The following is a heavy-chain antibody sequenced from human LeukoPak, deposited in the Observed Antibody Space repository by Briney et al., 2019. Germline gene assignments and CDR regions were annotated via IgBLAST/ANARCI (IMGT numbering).Heavy chain of an antibody. V-gene: IGHV3-21*01. J-gene: IGHJ5*02. CDR3: ASLGDVHTDMATPPNWFAP. Sequence: SGGSLRLSCAASGFTFSSYSMNWVRQAPGKGLEWVSSISSSSSYIYYADSVKGRFTISRDNAKNSLYLEMYSLRVEDPAVYSCASLGDVHTDMATPPNWFAPWGQGTLVTVSS. CDR1: GFTFSSYS. CDR2: ISSSSSYI. D-gene: IGHD5-18*01.